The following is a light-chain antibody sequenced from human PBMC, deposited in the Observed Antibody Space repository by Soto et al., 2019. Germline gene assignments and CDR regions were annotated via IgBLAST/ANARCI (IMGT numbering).Light chain of an antibody. Sequence: QSVLTQPPSASGTPGQRVTISCSGSSSNIGSRTVIWYQQLPGTAPKLLIYSDNQRPSGVPDRFFGSKSGTSASLAIYRLHSDDEADYYCGAWDDSLHGVVFGGGTKLTVL. CDR2: SDN. J-gene: IGLJ2*01. CDR1: SSNIGSRT. V-gene: IGLV1-44*01. CDR3: GAWDDSLHGVV.